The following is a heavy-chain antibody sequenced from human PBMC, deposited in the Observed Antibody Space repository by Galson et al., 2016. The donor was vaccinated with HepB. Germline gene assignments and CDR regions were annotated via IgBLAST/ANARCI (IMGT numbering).Heavy chain of an antibody. V-gene: IGHV1-2*02. D-gene: IGHD6-25*01. CDR1: GDTFTGYY. CDR3: ATSTGYRSGWGAFDI. J-gene: IGHJ3*02. CDR2: LSANSGAT. Sequence: SVKVSCKASGDTFTGYYIHWVRQAPGQGLEWMAWLSANSGATNYAQKFQGRVTMTRDTPISTAYMELTSLTSDATAIYYCATSTGYRSGWGAFDIWGQGTMATVSS.